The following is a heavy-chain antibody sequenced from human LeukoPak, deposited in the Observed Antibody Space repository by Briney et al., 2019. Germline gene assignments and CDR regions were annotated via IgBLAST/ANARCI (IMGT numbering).Heavy chain of an antibody. V-gene: IGHV4-4*07. Sequence: TPSETLSLTCTVSGGSISSYYWSWIRQPAGKGLEWIGGIYTNGSTNYNPSLKSRVTMSVDTSKNQFSLKLSSVTAADTAVYYCARERVNYDFWSGVPDFDPWGQGTLVTVSS. CDR3: ARERVNYDFWSGVPDFDP. J-gene: IGHJ5*02. CDR2: IYTNGST. D-gene: IGHD3-3*01. CDR1: GGSISSYY.